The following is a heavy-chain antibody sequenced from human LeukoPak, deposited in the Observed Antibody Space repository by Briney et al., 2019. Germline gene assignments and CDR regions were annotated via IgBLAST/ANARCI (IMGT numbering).Heavy chain of an antibody. D-gene: IGHD7-27*01. J-gene: IGHJ4*02. CDR1: GYTFPSYF. V-gene: IGHV1-8*01. Sequence: ASVKVSCKASGYTFPSYFMHWVRQATGQRPEWMGWMSPNSGDTGYAQKFQDRVTMTRNTSISTAYMELSSLRSDDTAVYYCARGPPNWGYDYWGPGTLVTVSS. CDR3: ARGPPNWGYDY. CDR2: MSPNSGDT.